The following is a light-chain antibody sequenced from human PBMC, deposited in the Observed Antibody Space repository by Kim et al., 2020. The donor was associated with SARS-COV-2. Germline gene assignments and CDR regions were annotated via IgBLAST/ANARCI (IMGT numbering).Light chain of an antibody. CDR3: QQYDSSPRT. V-gene: IGKV3-20*01. J-gene: IGKJ1*01. Sequence: SPVQSATLSCRASQSVSSTNLAWYQQRSGQAHRLLIYGASTRATGIPDRFSGSGSGTDFTLTIIRLEPEDFAVYYCQQYDSSPRTFGQGTKVEIK. CDR2: GAS. CDR1: QSVSSTN.